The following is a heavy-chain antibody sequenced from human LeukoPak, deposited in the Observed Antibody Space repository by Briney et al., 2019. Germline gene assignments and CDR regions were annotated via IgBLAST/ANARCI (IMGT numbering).Heavy chain of an antibody. J-gene: IGHJ4*02. V-gene: IGHV3-23*01. D-gene: IGHD6-25*01. Sequence: SGGSLRLSCAASGFTFSNYAMSWVRQAPGKGLEWVSAISGSGSSTYYADSVKGRFTISRDNSKNTVYLEMNSLRADDTAVYYCARGQRWGQGTLVTVSS. CDR3: ARGQR. CDR2: ISGSGSST. CDR1: GFTFSNYA.